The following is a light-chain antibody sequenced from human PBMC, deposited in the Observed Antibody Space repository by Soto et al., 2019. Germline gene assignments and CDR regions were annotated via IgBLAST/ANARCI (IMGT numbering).Light chain of an antibody. J-gene: IGLJ1*01. V-gene: IGLV3-25*02. CDR3: QTNDRTGGYV. CDR1: PLAKEY. Sequence: YELTPRPSVSVSPGQTAPITCSGDPLAKEYAHWYQQKSGQAPVLVICTDIERPSGIPERFSSSSSGTTVTLTTRGVRTEDEAEYYCQTNDRTGGYVFGSGTKVTVL. CDR2: TDI.